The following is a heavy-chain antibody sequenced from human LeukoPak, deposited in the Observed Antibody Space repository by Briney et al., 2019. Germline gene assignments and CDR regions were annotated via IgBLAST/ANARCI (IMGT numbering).Heavy chain of an antibody. CDR3: ARQREDSGYPRVSDY. CDR1: GDSIINNNYY. CDR2: IHYSGTT. Sequence: SETLSLTCSVSGDSIINNNYYWGWVRQSPGKGLEWIGSIHYSGTTYCNPALKSRVTISVDTSKTRFSLKLSSVTAADTALYYCARQREDSGYPRVSDYWGQGTLVTVSS. D-gene: IGHD3-22*01. J-gene: IGHJ4*02. V-gene: IGHV4-39*01.